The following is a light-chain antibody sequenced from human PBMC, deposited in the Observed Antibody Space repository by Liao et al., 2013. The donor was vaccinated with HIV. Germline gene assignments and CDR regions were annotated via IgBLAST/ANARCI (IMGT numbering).Light chain of an antibody. J-gene: IGLJ1*01. V-gene: IGLV3-21*01. CDR3: QLWDSSSDHYV. CDR2: YDS. Sequence: SYELTQPPSLSVAPGKTARITCGGSDIGSKSVHWYQQKPGQAPVLVIYYDSDRPSGIPERFSGSNSENTATLTVSRVEAGDEADYYCQLWDSSSDHYVFGTGTKVTVL. CDR1: DIGSKS.